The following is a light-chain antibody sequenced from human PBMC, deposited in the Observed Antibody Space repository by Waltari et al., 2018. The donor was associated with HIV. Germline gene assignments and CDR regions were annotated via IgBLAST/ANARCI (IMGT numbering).Light chain of an antibody. CDR2: DVS. J-gene: IGLJ3*02. CDR1: NSDVGGYNY. V-gene: IGLV2-14*03. CDR3: SSYTSSSTWV. Sequence: QSALTQPASVSGSPGQSITISCTGTNSDVGGYNYVSWYQQHPGKVPKLMIYDVSNRPSGVSNRFSGSKSGNTASLTISGLQAEDEADYYCSSYTSSSTWVFGGGTKLTVL.